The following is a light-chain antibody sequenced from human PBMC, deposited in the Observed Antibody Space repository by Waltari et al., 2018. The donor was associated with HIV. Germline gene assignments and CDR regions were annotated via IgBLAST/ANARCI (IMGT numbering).Light chain of an antibody. V-gene: IGKV3-11*01. CDR3: QQRSNWPPSLT. CDR1: QNIGSH. Sequence: EIVLTQSPVTLSLSPGERATTSCRASQNIGSHLSKYQQKPAVAPSLLIFYAASNATGIPARCSGGGSGTDFTLTISSLVPEDFAVYFCQQRSNWPPSLTFGGGTKVEIK. J-gene: IGKJ4*01. CDR2: YAA.